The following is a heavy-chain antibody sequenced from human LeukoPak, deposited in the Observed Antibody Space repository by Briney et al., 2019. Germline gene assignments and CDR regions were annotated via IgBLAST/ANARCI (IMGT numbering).Heavy chain of an antibody. J-gene: IGHJ4*02. CDR3: ARDTLRFPFDY. V-gene: IGHV1-46*01. CDR1: GYTFTSYY. CDR2: INPSGGST. Sequence: GASVKVSCKASGYTFTSYYMHWVRQAPGQGLEWMGIINPSGGSTSYAQKLQGRVTMTTDTSTSTAYMELRSLRSDDTAVYYCARDTLRFPFDYWGQGTLVTVSS. D-gene: IGHD3-3*01.